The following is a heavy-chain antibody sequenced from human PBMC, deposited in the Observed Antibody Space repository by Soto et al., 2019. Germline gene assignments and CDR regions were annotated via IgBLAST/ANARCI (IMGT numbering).Heavy chain of an antibody. D-gene: IGHD3-3*01. CDR3: GRGNDNHDFCNKWSLDP. CDR1: GDSIKNNW. CDR2: IYQTGTI. V-gene: IGHV4-4*02. J-gene: IGHJ5*02. Sequence: SETLSLTCAVSGDSIKNNWWSWVRQPPGKGLEWIGEIYQTGTINYNPSLRSRVTISVDKSKNQLSLKVDSVTAADTAVYYCGRGNDNHDFCNKWSLDPWCQGTRVTVSS.